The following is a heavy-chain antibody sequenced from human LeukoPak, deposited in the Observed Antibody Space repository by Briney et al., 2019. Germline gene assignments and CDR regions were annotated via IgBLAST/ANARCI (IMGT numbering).Heavy chain of an antibody. CDR2: IYHSGST. J-gene: IGHJ4*02. V-gene: IGHV4-30-2*01. Sequence: PSETLSLTCAVSGGSISSGGYSWSWIRQPPGKGLEWIGYIYHSGSTYYNPSLKSRVTISVDRSKNQFSLKLSSVTAADTAVYYCARYLEAVVAATNYFDYWGQGTLVTVSS. CDR1: GGSISSGGYS. D-gene: IGHD2-15*01. CDR3: ARYLEAVVAATNYFDY.